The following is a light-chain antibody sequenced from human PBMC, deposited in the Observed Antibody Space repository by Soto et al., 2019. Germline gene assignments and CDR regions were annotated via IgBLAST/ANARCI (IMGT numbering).Light chain of an antibody. CDR2: GAN. J-gene: IGKJ2*01. CDR3: QQTYSPPFT. Sequence: DIQMTQSPSSLSASVGDRVAITCRASQTITFYLNWYQQTSGQPPKLLIYGANTLQSGVPSRFSAGGSGTDFTLTITVLQTEDFATYYCQQTYSPPFTFGPGTTLQIK. V-gene: IGKV1-39*01. CDR1: QTITFY.